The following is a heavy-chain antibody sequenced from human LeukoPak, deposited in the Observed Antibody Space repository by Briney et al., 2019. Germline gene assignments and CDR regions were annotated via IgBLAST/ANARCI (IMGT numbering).Heavy chain of an antibody. Sequence: GGSLRLSCAASGFSLSEYGMHWVRQAPSKGLEWVAVIWNDGSKKYYADSVKGPFTISRDTSKNTLDLQMNSLTAEDTAMYFCARSVRGSAAGTGDAFDIWGQGTMVTVSS. CDR2: IWNDGSKK. V-gene: IGHV3-33*01. CDR3: ARSVRGSAAGTGDAFDI. J-gene: IGHJ3*02. CDR1: GFSLSEYG. D-gene: IGHD1-1*01.